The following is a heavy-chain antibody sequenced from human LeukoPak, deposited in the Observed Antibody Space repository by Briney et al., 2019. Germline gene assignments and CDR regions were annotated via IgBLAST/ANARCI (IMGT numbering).Heavy chain of an antibody. V-gene: IGHV3-7*01. Sequence: GGSLRLSCAASGFTFSWYWMSWVRQAPGKGLEWVANINQDGSEKYYVDSVKGRFTISRDNAKNPVYLQMNSLRAEDTAVYYCARDERWGQGTLVTVSS. CDR2: INQDGSEK. D-gene: IGHD1-1*01. J-gene: IGHJ4*02. CDR1: GFTFSWYW. CDR3: ARDER.